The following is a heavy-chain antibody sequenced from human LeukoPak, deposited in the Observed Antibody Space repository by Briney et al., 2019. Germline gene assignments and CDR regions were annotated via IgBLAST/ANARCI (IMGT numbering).Heavy chain of an antibody. V-gene: IGHV4-59*01. D-gene: IGHD6-13*01. Sequence: PSETLSLTCSVSGGSISSYYWSWIRQPPEKGLEWIGYIHYSGSTSYNPSLKSRVTMSVDTSKNQFSLKVSSVTAADTAVYYCARGGGSWYADYWGQGILVTASS. CDR2: IHYSGST. CDR3: ARGGGSWYADY. J-gene: IGHJ4*02. CDR1: GGSISSYY.